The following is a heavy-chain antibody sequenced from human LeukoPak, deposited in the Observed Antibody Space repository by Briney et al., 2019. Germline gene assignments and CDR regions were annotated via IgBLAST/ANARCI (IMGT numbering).Heavy chain of an antibody. V-gene: IGHV3-23*01. CDR1: GFIFSNYG. D-gene: IGHD1-26*01. CDR2: ISASGSAT. Sequence: GGSLRLSCAASGFIFSNYGMNWVRQAPGKGLEWVAAISASGSATSYADSVKGRFTISRDNSKNTLYLQMNSLRAEDTAVYYCAKDRGSSSTGWFDPWGQGTLVTVSS. J-gene: IGHJ5*02. CDR3: AKDRGSSSTGWFDP.